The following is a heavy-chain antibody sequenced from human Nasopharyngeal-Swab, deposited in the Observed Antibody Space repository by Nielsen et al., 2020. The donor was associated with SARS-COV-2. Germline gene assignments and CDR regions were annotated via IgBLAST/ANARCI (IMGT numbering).Heavy chain of an antibody. D-gene: IGHD3-22*01. V-gene: IGHV3-48*03. J-gene: IGHJ5*02. CDR2: ISRSGGTQ. CDR1: GFTFSSDE. Sequence: GESLKISCAASGFTFSSDEMNWVRQAPGKGLEWVSYISRSGGTQYYADSVKGRFTISRDNAKNSLYLQMNSLRAEDTAVYYCARGVYDSSGYYYPWGQGTLVTVSS. CDR3: ARGVYDSSGYYYP.